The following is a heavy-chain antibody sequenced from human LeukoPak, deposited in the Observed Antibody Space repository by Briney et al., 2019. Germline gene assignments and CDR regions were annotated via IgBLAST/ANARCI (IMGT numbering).Heavy chain of an antibody. CDR2: IRQDGSEK. Sequence: GGSLRLSCETSGFSFSTYWMSWVRQAPGKGLEWVANIRQDGSEKYYVDSVKGRFTISRDIAKQSVFLQMNSLRAEDTAVYYCARGRPSSFDYWGQGTLVTVSS. CDR1: GFSFSTYW. V-gene: IGHV3-7*01. J-gene: IGHJ4*02. D-gene: IGHD6-6*01. CDR3: ARGRPSSFDY.